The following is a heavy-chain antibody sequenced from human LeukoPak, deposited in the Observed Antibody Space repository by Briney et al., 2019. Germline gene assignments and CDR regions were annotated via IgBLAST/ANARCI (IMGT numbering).Heavy chain of an antibody. CDR1: GFTFSSYV. D-gene: IGHD3-22*01. CDR2: ISYDGRNK. V-gene: IGHV3-30*03. CDR3: ARDGDSSAYHYFDY. Sequence: GGSLRLSCAASGFTFSSYVMHWVRQAPGKGLEWVAVISYDGRNKYYADSVKGRFTISRDNSKNTLYLQMNSLRVDDTAVYYCARDGDSSAYHYFDYWGQGTLVTVSS. J-gene: IGHJ4*02.